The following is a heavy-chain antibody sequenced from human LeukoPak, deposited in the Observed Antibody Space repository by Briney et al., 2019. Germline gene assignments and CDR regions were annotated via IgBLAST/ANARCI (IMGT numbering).Heavy chain of an antibody. CDR3: ARVSRSYAPSYYYYYGMDV. D-gene: IGHD5-18*01. CDR1: GGSISSGGYS. CDR2: IYYSGST. Sequence: PSETLSLTCAVSGGSISSGGYSWSWIRQPPGKGLEWIGYIYYSGSTNYNPSLKSRVTISVDTSKNQFSLKLSSVTAADTAVYYCARVSRSYAPSYYYYYGMDVWGQGTTVTVSS. V-gene: IGHV4-61*08. J-gene: IGHJ6*02.